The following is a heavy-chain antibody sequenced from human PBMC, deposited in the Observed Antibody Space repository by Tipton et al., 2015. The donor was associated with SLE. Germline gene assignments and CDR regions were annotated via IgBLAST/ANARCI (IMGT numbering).Heavy chain of an antibody. J-gene: IGHJ4*02. V-gene: IGHV3-20*04. Sequence: GSLRLSCATSGFTFDDYGMSWVRQAPGKGLEWVSDITWNGGSTGYADSVRGRFIISRDESKNTLYLEMENLRPEDTARYYCAKGGAGGLYFDSWGRGTLVTVSS. CDR1: GFTFDDYG. D-gene: IGHD1-26*01. CDR2: ITWNGGST. CDR3: AKGGAGGLYFDS.